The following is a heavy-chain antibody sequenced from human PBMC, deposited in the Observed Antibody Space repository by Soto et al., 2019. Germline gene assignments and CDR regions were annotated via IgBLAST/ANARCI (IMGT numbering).Heavy chain of an antibody. CDR1: GYPFTGYY. CDR2: INPNTGTT. D-gene: IGHD3-3*01. CDR3: AKSGVIISDHDS. V-gene: IGHV1-2*02. J-gene: IGHJ4*02. Sequence: GASVKVSCKASGYPFTGYYMNWVRQAPGQGLEWMGWINPNTGTTNYAQKFQGRVALTRDTSITTAYLELSRLRSDDTAVYYCAKSGVIISDHDSWGQGTLVTVSS.